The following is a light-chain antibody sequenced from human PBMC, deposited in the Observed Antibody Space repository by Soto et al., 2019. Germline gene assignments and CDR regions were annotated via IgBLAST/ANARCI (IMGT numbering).Light chain of an antibody. Sequence: DIQVTQSPSSPSASVGDRVTITCRTSQGINDYLNWYQMKPGEAPKLLIYAASALQSGIPSRFSGSGSGTDFTFTINSLQPEDIATYYRQQYDNLPLTFGGGTKVDIK. CDR2: AAS. CDR1: QGINDY. CDR3: QQYDNLPLT. V-gene: IGKV1-33*01. J-gene: IGKJ4*01.